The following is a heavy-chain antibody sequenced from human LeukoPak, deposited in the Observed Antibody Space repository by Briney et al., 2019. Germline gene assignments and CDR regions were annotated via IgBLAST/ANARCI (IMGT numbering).Heavy chain of an antibody. CDR1: RFTFSSYS. D-gene: IGHD5-18*01. CDR3: AREPETAMVFVVDY. CDR2: ISSSSSTI. V-gene: IGHV3-48*01. J-gene: IGHJ4*02. Sequence: GGSLRRSCAASRFTFSSYSMNWVRQAPGKGLEWVSNISSSSSTIYYADSVKGRFTISRDNAKNSLYLQMNSLRAEDTAVYYCAREPETAMVFVVDYWGQGTLVTVSS.